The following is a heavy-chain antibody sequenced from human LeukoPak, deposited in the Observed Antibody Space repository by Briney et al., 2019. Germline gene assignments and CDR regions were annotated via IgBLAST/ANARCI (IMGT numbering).Heavy chain of an antibody. J-gene: IGHJ3*02. V-gene: IGHV4-59*08. CDR3: ASYCWYRSRDAIDI. CDR1: GGSISSYY. Sequence: SETLSLTCIVSGGSISSYYWSWIRQPPGKGLEWIGYIYYSGSTNYNPSLKSRVTISVDTSKNQFSLKLSSVTAADTAVYYCASYCWYRSRDAIDIWGQGTMVTVSS. D-gene: IGHD6-13*01. CDR2: IYYSGST.